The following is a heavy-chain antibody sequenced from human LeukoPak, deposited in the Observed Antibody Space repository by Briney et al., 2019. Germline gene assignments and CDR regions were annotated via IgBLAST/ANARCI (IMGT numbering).Heavy chain of an antibody. J-gene: IGHJ4*02. D-gene: IGHD3-10*01. CDR3: ARQTMVRGVIMTIDY. Sequence: GESLRISCKGSGYIFTSYWISWVRQMPGKGLEWMGRIDPSGSYTNYSPSFQGHVTISADKSISTAYLQWSSLKASDTAMYYCARQTMVRGVIMTIDYWGQGTLVTVSS. CDR1: GYIFTSYW. CDR2: IDPSGSYT. V-gene: IGHV5-10-1*01.